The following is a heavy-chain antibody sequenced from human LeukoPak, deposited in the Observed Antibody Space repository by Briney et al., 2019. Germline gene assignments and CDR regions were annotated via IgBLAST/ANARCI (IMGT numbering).Heavy chain of an antibody. CDR2: INHSGST. CDR1: GGSFSGYY. CDR3: ARGRSGYSSSWYVSVYFDY. Sequence: PSETLSLTCAVYGGSFSGYYWSWLRQPPGKGLEWIGEINHSGSTNYNPSLKSRVTISVDTSKNQFSLKLSSVTAADTAVYYCARGRSGYSSSWYVSVYFDYWGQGTLVTVSS. J-gene: IGHJ4*02. V-gene: IGHV4-34*01. D-gene: IGHD6-13*01.